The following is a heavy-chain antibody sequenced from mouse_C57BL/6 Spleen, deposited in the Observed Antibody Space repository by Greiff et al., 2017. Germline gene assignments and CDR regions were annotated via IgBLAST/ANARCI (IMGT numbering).Heavy chain of an antibody. CDR1: GYTFTSYW. CDR2: IHPSSGNT. J-gene: IGHJ4*01. D-gene: IGHD2-1*01. Sequence: QVQLQQSGAELVKPGASVKLSCKASGYTFTSYWMHWVKQRPGQGLEWIGMIHPSSGNTYYNEKFKGKATLTVDKSSSTAYMQLSSLTSEDSAVXCWVKSGNYLYAMDYWGQGTSVTVSS. CDR3: VKSGNYLYAMDY. V-gene: IGHV1-64*01.